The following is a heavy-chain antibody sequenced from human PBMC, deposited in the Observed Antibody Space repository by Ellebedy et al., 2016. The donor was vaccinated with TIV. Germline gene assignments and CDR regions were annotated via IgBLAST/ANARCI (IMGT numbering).Heavy chain of an antibody. D-gene: IGHD5-12*01. Sequence: GESLKISCAASGFTFSSYAMHWVRQAPGKGLEWVAVISYDGSNNYYADSVKGRFTISRDNFKNTLYLQMNSLRAEDTAVYYCAREHSGYDWVVGGYYYYGMDVWGQGTTVTVSS. CDR3: AREHSGYDWVVGGYYYYGMDV. CDR1: GFTFSSYA. J-gene: IGHJ6*02. V-gene: IGHV3-30*11. CDR2: ISYDGSNN.